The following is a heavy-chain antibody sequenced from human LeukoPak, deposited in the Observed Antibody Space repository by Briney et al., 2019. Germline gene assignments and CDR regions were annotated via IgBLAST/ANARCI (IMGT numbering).Heavy chain of an antibody. J-gene: IGHJ4*02. D-gene: IGHD4/OR15-4a*01. CDR2: ITGSGSST. CDR3: AKGATPYDYGGNSVY. V-gene: IGHV3-23*01. Sequence: GSLRLSCAASGFTFSTYAMGWVRQAPGKGLEWVSGITGSGSSTYYADSVKGRFTISRDNSKNMLYLQMNSLRAEDGAVYYCAKGATPYDYGGNSVYWGQGTLVTVSS. CDR1: GFTFSTYA.